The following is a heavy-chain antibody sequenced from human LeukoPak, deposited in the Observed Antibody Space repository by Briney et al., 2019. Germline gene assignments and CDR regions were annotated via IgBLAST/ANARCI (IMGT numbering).Heavy chain of an antibody. V-gene: IGHV4-39*01. CDR2: IYYSGST. CDR1: GGSISSSSYY. J-gene: IGHJ5*02. CDR3: ARGSLISYNWFDP. Sequence: SETLSLTCTVSGGSISSSSYYWGWIRQPPGKGLEWIGSIYYSGSTYYNPSLKSRVTISVDTSKNQFSLKPSSVTAADTAVYYCARGSLISYNWFDPWGQGTLVTVSS. D-gene: IGHD2-15*01.